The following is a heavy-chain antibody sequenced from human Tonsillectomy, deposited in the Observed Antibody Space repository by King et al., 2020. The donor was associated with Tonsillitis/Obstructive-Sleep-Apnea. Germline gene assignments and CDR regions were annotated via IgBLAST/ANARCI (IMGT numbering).Heavy chain of an antibody. CDR3: AKLLGVGARAHFQH. D-gene: IGHD1-26*01. CDR2: ISAIGNSP. Sequence: VQLVESGGGLVQPGGSLRLSCAASGFTFSSYVMSWVRQAPGKGLEWVSGISAIGNSPYYSDSVKGRFTISRDNSKNTLYLQMNSLRAEDTAVYYCAKLLGVGARAHFQHWGQGTLVTVSS. V-gene: IGHV3-23*04. CDR1: GFTFSSYV. J-gene: IGHJ1*01.